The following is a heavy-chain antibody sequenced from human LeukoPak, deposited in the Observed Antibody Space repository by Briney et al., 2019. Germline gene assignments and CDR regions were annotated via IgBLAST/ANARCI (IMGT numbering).Heavy chain of an antibody. CDR3: ARGGYELDY. V-gene: IGHV1-18*01. J-gene: IGHJ4*02. CDR1: GYTFTNYD. Sequence: GASVKVSCTTSGYTFTNYDITWVRQAPGQGLEWMGWISAYNGNTNYAQNLQGRVTMTTDTSTSTAYMELRSLRSDGTAVFYCARGGYELDYWGQGTLVTVSS. D-gene: IGHD5-12*01. CDR2: ISAYNGNT.